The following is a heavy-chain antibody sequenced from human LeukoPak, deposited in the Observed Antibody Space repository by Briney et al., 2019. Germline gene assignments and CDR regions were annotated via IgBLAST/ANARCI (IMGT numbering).Heavy chain of an antibody. CDR1: GFTFSSYW. CDR3: ARGPSGWGSLDS. CDR2: INSDGSST. J-gene: IGHJ4*02. D-gene: IGHD7-27*01. Sequence: PGGSLRLSCAASGFTFSSYWMHWVRQAPGKGLVWVSRINSDGSSTNYADSVKGRFTISRDNAKNMLYLQVKSLRAEDTAVYYCARGPSGWGSLDSWGQGTLVTVSS. V-gene: IGHV3-74*01.